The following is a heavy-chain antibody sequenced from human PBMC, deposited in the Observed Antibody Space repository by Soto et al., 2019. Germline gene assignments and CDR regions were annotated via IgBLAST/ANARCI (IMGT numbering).Heavy chain of an antibody. Sequence: SMEDSCTASGCIFRRYWLSWVRQIPGKGMEFMGVIYPGDSDTRYSPFFQGQVTFSADVSINTAYLQWASLKASDTAVYYCARAVNYYRSGGHDYCFDLWGQGTLVTVSS. CDR3: ARAVNYYRSGGHDYCFDL. D-gene: IGHD2-15*01. CDR2: IYPGDSDT. CDR1: GCIFRRYW. J-gene: IGHJ5*02. V-gene: IGHV5-51*01.